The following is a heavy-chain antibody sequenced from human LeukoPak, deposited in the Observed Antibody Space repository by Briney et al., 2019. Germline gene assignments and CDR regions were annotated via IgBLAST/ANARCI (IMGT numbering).Heavy chain of an antibody. Sequence: GGSLTLSCAASGFTFSSYGMSWVRQAPGKGLEWVSATSGSGGSTYYADSVKGRFTISRDNSKNTLYLQMNSLRAEDTAVYYCAKVQWFGELLGAFDIWGQGTMVTVSS. CDR3: AKVQWFGELLGAFDI. J-gene: IGHJ3*02. CDR1: GFTFSSYG. D-gene: IGHD3-10*01. V-gene: IGHV3-23*01. CDR2: TSGSGGST.